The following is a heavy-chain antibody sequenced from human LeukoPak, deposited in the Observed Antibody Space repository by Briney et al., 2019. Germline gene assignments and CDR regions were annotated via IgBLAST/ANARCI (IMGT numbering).Heavy chain of an antibody. Sequence: GGSLRHSCAASGFTFSSYAMHWVRQAPGKGLEWVAVISYDGSNKYYADSVKGRFTISRDNSKNTLYLQMNSLRAEDTAAYYCAKGPHATVVAPGRGFDYWGQGTLVTVSS. V-gene: IGHV3-30-3*01. CDR2: ISYDGSNK. J-gene: IGHJ4*02. CDR3: AKGPHATVVAPGRGFDY. CDR1: GFTFSSYA. D-gene: IGHD4-23*01.